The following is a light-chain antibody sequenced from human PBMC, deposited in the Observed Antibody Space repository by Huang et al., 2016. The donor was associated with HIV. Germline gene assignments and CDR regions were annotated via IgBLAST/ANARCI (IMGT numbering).Light chain of an antibody. CDR1: QTISNY. CDR3: QQSYTTPRYT. J-gene: IGKJ2*01. Sequence: DIQMTQSPSSLSASIGERVTITCRASQTISNYLHWYQQKPGKAPKLLIYAASSLRSGVPSRFSGSGSGTEFTLTISSLQPEDLATYHCQQSYTTPRYTFGQGTKLEIK. CDR2: AAS. V-gene: IGKV1-39*01.